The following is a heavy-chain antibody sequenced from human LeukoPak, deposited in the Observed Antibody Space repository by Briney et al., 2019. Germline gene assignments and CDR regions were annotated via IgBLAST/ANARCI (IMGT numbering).Heavy chain of an antibody. CDR2: IIPILGIA. V-gene: IGHV1-69*04. J-gene: IGHJ5*02. CDR3: ARDGYYDSSGYYRPNWFDP. CDR1: GGTFSSYA. Sequence: SVKVSCKASGGTFSSYAISWVRQAPGQGLEWMGRIIPILGIANYAQKFQGRVTITADKSTSTAYMELSSLRSEDTAVYYCARDGYYDSSGYYRPNWFDPWGQGTLVTVSS. D-gene: IGHD3-22*01.